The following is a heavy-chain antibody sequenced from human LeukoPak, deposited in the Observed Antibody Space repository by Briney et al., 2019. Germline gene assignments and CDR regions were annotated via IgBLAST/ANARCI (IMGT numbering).Heavy chain of an antibody. CDR1: GGSFSGYY. V-gene: IGHV4-34*01. D-gene: IGHD3-10*02. CDR3: ARGLGSVRALQFDY. J-gene: IGHJ4*02. CDR2: INHSGST. Sequence: SETLSLTCAVYGGSFSGYYWSWIRQPPGKGLEWIGEINHSGSTNYNPSLKSRVTISVDTSKNQFSLKLSSVTAADTAVYYCARGLGSVRALQFDYWGQGTLATVST.